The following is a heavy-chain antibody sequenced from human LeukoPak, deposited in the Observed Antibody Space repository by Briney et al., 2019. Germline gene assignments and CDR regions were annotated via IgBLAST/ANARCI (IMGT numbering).Heavy chain of an antibody. CDR2: IKQDGSEE. J-gene: IGHJ5*02. CDR3: ARPHCSGGSCYSSWLDP. CDR1: GFTLSSYW. Sequence: PGGSLRLSCAASGFTLSSYWMTWVRQAPGKGLEWVANIKQDGSEENYVDSVKGRFTISRDNAKNSLYLQMNSLRAEDTAVYYCARPHCSGGSCYSSWLDPWGQGTLVTVSS. D-gene: IGHD2-15*01. V-gene: IGHV3-7*04.